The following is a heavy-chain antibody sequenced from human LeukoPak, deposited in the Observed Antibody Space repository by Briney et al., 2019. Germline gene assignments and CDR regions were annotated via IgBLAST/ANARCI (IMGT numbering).Heavy chain of an antibody. CDR1: GYTFTSYY. D-gene: IGHD2-2*01. J-gene: IGHJ4*02. CDR3: AGDRVPAASKYSSSTYYFDY. V-gene: IGHV1-46*01. Sequence: GASVKVSCKASGYTFTSYYLHWVRQAPGQGLEWMGTINPSGGNTNYAQKLQGRVTMTTDTSTSTAYMELRSLRSDDTAVYYCAGDRVPAASKYSSSTYYFDYWGQGTLVTVSS. CDR2: INPSGGNT.